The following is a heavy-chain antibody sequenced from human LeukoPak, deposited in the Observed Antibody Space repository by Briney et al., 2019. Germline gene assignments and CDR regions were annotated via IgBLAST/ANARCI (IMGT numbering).Heavy chain of an antibody. D-gene: IGHD2-2*01. CDR2: ISSTSNTI. CDR1: GFTFSAYE. CDR3: ARGQASLDY. J-gene: IGHJ4*02. V-gene: IGHV3-48*03. Sequence: GGSLRLSCAASGFTFSAYEMNWVRQAPGKGLEWLSYISSTSNTIYYADSVKGRFTISRDNAKNSLYLHMISLRADDTALYYCARGQASLDYWGQGTLVTVSS.